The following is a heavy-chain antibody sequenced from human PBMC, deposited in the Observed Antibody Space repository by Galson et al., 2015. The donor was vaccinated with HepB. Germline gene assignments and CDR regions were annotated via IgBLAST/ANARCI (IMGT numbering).Heavy chain of an antibody. CDR2: IDPSDSYT. V-gene: IGHV5-10-1*01. CDR3: ARQDRSSSGYSYYFHMDV. J-gene: IGHJ6*02. D-gene: IGHD6-6*01. CDR1: GYSFTSYW. Sequence: QSGAEVKKPGESLTISCKSSGYSFTSYWIGWVRQMPGKGLEWMGRIDPSDSYTTYSPAFQGHVTISADRSISTAYLQWSSLKASDTAMYYCARQDRSSSGYSYYFHMDVWGQGTTVTVSS.